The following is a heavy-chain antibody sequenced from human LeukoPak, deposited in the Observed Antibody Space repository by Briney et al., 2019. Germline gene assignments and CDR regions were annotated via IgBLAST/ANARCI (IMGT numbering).Heavy chain of an antibody. V-gene: IGHV3-74*01. CDR3: AKDGSIVAPGTPNYFDY. J-gene: IGHJ4*02. CDR1: GFTFSRYW. CDR2: INSDGRST. Sequence: PGGSLRLSCVASGFTFSRYWMHWVRQAPGKGLVWVSRINSDGRSTNYADSVKGRFSISRDNAKNSLYLQMNSLRAEDMALYYCAKDGSIVAPGTPNYFDYWGQGTLVTVSS. D-gene: IGHD6-13*01.